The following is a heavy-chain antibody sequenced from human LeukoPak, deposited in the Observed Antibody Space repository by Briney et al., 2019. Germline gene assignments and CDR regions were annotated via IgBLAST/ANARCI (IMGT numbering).Heavy chain of an antibody. V-gene: IGHV4-59*01. CDR1: GDSISSYY. J-gene: IGHJ4*02. CDR3: ARPPHYYDTSGYSV. CDR2: VSNIETT. D-gene: IGHD3-22*01. Sequence: TLSLTCTVSGDSISSYYWSWLRQPPGKRLEWIGYVSNIETTNYNPSLKSRVTISVDTSKNQFSLRLNSVTAADTAVYYCARPPHYYDTSGYSVWGQGTLVTVSS.